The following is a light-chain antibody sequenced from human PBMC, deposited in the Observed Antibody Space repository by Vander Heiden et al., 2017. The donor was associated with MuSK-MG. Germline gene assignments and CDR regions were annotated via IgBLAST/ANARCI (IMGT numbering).Light chain of an antibody. CDR3: QQRSNWPIT. CDR1: QSVSSY. V-gene: IGKV3-11*01. Sequence: IVFKQSPATLSLSPGERATLSCRASQSVSSYLAWYQQKPGQAPRLLIYDASNRATGIPARFSGSGSGTDFTLTISSLEPEDFAVYYCQQRSNWPITFGQGTRLEIK. J-gene: IGKJ5*01. CDR2: DAS.